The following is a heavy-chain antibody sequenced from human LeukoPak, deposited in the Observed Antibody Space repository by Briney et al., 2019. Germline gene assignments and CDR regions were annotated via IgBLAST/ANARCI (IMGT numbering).Heavy chain of an antibody. V-gene: IGHV3-7*03. CDR1: GFTFSSYA. CDR3: ARGGGLDV. D-gene: IGHD3-16*01. CDR2: INHNGNVN. Sequence: GGSLRLSCAASGFTFSSYAMNWARQAPGKGLEWVASINHNGNVNYYVDSVKGRFTISRDNAKNSLYLQMSNLRAEDTAVYFCARGGGLDVWGQGATVTVSS. J-gene: IGHJ6*02.